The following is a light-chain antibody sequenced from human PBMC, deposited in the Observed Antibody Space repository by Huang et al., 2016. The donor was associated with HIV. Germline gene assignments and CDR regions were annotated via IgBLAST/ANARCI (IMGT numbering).Light chain of an antibody. CDR2: AAS. Sequence: DIQLTQSPSSLSAYVGDRVTITCRASQGIASYIAWYQQKPGRAPKLLIYAASTLQGGVPSRFSGSESGTDFTLTISSLQPEDFATYYCQQLNTHPFTFGGGTKVEIK. V-gene: IGKV1-9*01. CDR1: QGIASY. J-gene: IGKJ4*01. CDR3: QQLNTHPFT.